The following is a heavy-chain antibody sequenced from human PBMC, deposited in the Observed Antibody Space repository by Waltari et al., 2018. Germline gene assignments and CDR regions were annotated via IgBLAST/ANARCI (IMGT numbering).Heavy chain of an antibody. CDR2: INHSGST. Sequence: QVQLQPWGAGLLKPSETLSLTCAVHGGSFRGYYWRWIRPPPGTGREWIGEINHSGSTNYNPSLKSRVTISVDTSKNQFSLKLSSVTAADTAVYYCARFGSPRYSSPSRRYYGMDVWGQGTTVTVSS. V-gene: IGHV4-34*01. D-gene: IGHD2-15*01. J-gene: IGHJ6*02. CDR3: ARFGSPRYSSPSRRYYGMDV. CDR1: GGSFRGYY.